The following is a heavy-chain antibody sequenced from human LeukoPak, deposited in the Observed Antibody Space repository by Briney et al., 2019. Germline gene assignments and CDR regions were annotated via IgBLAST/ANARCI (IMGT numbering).Heavy chain of an antibody. D-gene: IGHD1-26*01. Sequence: GGCLRDSCVASLCTHSRYPLHWVRPAPGRGVEGVGVISSDVRNKYYADSVKGRFTISRDNSKNTLYLQMKSLRGEDTAVYYCAEGGWELLQVAFDIWGQGTMVTVSS. J-gene: IGHJ3*02. CDR2: ISSDVRNK. CDR3: AEGGWELLQVAFDI. CDR1: LCTHSRYP. V-gene: IGHV3-30*18.